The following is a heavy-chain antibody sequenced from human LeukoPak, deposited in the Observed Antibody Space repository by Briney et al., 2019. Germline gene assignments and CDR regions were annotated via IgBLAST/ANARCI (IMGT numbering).Heavy chain of an antibody. J-gene: IGHJ4*02. CDR1: GYSLSRGYY. CDR3: ARVPETHFDY. V-gene: IGHV4-38-2*01. CDR2: IYHSGST. D-gene: IGHD2-2*01. Sequence: SETLSLTCAVSGYSLSRGYYWGWIRPPPGKGLEWIVRIYHSGSTYYSPSLKSRVTISVDTSKNQFSQKLSSVTAADTAVYYCARVPETHFDYWGQGILVTVSS.